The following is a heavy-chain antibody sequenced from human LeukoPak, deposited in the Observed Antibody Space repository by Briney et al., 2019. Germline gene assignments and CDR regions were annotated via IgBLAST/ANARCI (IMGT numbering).Heavy chain of an antibody. J-gene: IGHJ4*02. Sequence: TGGSLRLSCAASGFTFSSYAMSWVRQAPGKGLEWVSAISGSGGSTYYADSVKGRFTISRDNSKNTLYQQMNSLRAEDTAVYYCAKDLFSGWYSGFDYWGQGTLVTVSS. D-gene: IGHD6-19*01. V-gene: IGHV3-23*01. CDR2: ISGSGGST. CDR3: AKDLFSGWYSGFDY. CDR1: GFTFSSYA.